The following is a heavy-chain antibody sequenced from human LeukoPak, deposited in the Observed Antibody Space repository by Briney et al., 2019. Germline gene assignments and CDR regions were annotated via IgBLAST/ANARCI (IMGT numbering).Heavy chain of an antibody. CDR3: ARVVAGYLRYFDY. V-gene: IGHV4-59*01. CDR1: GGSISSYY. D-gene: IGHD3-9*01. J-gene: IGHJ4*02. CDR2: IYYSGST. Sequence: PSETLSLTCTVSGGSISSYYWSWIRQPPGKGLEWIGYIYYSGSTNYNPSLKSRVTISVDTSKNQFSLKLSSVTAADTAVYYCARVVAGYLRYFDYWGQGTLVTVSS.